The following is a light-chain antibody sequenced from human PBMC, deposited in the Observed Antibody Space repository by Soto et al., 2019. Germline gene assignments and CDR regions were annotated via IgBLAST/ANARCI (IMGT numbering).Light chain of an antibody. J-gene: IGLJ1*01. V-gene: IGLV2-14*01. CDR1: SSDVGGYSR. CDR2: EVS. CDR3: NSYTSSNTRV. Sequence: QSVLTQPASVSWSPGQSITISCTGTSSDVGGYSRVSWYQHHPGKAPKLTIYEVSDRPSGVSNRFSGSKSGNTASLTIPGLQAEDEADYYCNSYTSSNTRVFGTGTKVTVL.